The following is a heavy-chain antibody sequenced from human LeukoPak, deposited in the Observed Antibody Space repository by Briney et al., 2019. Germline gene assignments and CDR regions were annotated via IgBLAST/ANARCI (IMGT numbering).Heavy chain of an antibody. Sequence: ASVKVSCKASGYTFTSYGISWVRQAPGQGLEWMGWISAYNGNTNYAQKLQGRVTMTTDTSTSTAYMELRSLRSDDTAVYYCARDYYDILTGYYLNRFDPWGQGTLVTVS. CDR2: ISAYNGNT. CDR1: GYTFTSYG. V-gene: IGHV1-18*01. J-gene: IGHJ5*02. D-gene: IGHD3-9*01. CDR3: ARDYYDILTGYYLNRFDP.